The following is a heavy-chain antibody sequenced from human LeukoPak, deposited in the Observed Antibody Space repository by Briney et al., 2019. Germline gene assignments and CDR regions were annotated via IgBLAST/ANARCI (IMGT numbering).Heavy chain of an antibody. Sequence: ASVKVSCKASGYTFTGYYMHWVRQAPGHGLEWMGRINPKSGGTNYAQKSQGRVTMTRDTSISTAYMELSRLRSDATAVYYCARDSRPYYYASSGSMVLDYWGQGTLVTVSS. J-gene: IGHJ4*02. D-gene: IGHD3-22*01. CDR3: ARDSRPYYYASSGSMVLDY. V-gene: IGHV1-2*06. CDR1: GYTFTGYY. CDR2: INPKSGGT.